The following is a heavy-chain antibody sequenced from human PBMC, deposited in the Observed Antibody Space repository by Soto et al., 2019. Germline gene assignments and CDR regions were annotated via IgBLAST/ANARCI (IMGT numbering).Heavy chain of an antibody. V-gene: IGHV1-46*01. Sequence: QVQLVQSGAEVKKPGASVKVSCKASGYTFTSYYMHWVRQAPGQGLEWMGIINPSGGSTSYARKFQGGVTMTRDTSRSTVYMELSSLRSEDTAVYYCASVRGPYSSSAPLDYWGQGTLVTVSS. CDR3: ASVRGPYSSSAPLDY. J-gene: IGHJ4*02. CDR2: INPSGGST. CDR1: GYTFTSYY. D-gene: IGHD6-6*01.